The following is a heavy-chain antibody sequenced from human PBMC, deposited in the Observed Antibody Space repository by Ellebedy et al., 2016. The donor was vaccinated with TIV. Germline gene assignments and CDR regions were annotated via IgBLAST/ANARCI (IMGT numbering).Heavy chain of an antibody. V-gene: IGHV3-9*03. CDR3: AKDIYRIAVSGSFDY. J-gene: IGHJ4*02. CDR1: GFTFDDYA. CDR2: INWNSGTI. D-gene: IGHD6-19*01. Sequence: PGGSLRLSCAASGFTFDDYAMHWVRQVPGKGLEWVSSINWNSGTIGYADSVRGRFTISRDNAKNSLYLQMNSLRAEDMALYYCAKDIYRIAVSGSFDYWGQGTLVTVSS.